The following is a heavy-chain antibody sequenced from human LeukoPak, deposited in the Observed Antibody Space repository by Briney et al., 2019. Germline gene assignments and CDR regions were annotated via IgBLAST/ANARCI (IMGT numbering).Heavy chain of an antibody. Sequence: SVKVSCKASGGTFSSYAISWVRQAPGQGLEWVGGIIPISGTANYAQKFQGRVTITADESTSTAYMELSSLRSEDTAVYYCARQWGYYYYYMDVWGKGTTVTVSS. CDR1: GGTFSSYA. D-gene: IGHD1-26*01. CDR2: IIPISGTA. V-gene: IGHV1-69*13. J-gene: IGHJ6*03. CDR3: ARQWGYYYYYMDV.